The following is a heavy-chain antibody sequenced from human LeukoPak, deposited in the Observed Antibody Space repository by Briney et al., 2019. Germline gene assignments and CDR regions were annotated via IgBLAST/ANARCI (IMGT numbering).Heavy chain of an antibody. V-gene: IGHV4-59*01. J-gene: IGHJ4*02. CDR3: ARDGEKAAAFDY. CDR1: GGSISSYY. CDR2: IYYSGST. D-gene: IGHD6-13*01. Sequence: PSETLSLTCTVSGGSISSYYWSWIRQPPGKGLEWIGYIYYSGSTNYNPSLKSRVTISVDTSKNQFSLKLSSVTAADTAVYYCARDGEKAAAFDYRGQGTLVTVSS.